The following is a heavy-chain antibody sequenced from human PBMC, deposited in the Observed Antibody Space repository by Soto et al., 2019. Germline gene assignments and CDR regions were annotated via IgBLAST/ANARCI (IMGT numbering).Heavy chain of an antibody. V-gene: IGHV3-30-3*01. D-gene: IGHD3-10*02. Sequence: QVQLVESGGGVVQPGRSLRLSCAASGFTFSSYAMHWVRQAPGKGLEWVAVISYDGSNKYYADSVKGRFTISRDNSKNRLVLEMNSMRAEDTVVYYWARDYATPIHQYYYVGGGAGIAIWGQGKMVSVSS. CDR2: ISYDGSNK. J-gene: IGHJ3*02. CDR3: ARDYATPIHQYYYVGGGAGIAI. CDR1: GFTFSSYA.